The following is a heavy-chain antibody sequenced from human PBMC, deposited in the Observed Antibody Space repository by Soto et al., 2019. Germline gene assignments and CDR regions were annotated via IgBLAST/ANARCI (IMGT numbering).Heavy chain of an antibody. CDR2: IYYSGST. D-gene: IGHD1-26*01. J-gene: IGHJ3*02. CDR1: GGSISSGGYY. V-gene: IGHV4-31*03. CDR3: ARDGAPPYRAFDI. Sequence: SETLSLTCTVSGGSISSGGYYWSWIRQHPGKGLEWVGYIYYSGSTYYNPSLKSRVTISVDTSKNQFSLKLSSVTAADTAVYYCARDGAPPYRAFDIWGQGTMVTVSS.